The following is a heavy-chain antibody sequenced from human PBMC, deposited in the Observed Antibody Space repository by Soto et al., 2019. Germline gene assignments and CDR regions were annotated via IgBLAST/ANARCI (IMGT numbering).Heavy chain of an antibody. Sequence: QVQLVESGGGVVQPGRSLRLSCAASGFPFSSYAMHWVRQVPGKGLKWLAVISFDGSSDFYKDSVKGRFTIYRYNSNNTLFLQVTSLRADDTALDFCARDASRRMVRGVTPLNWFDSWGQGTLLIVSS. CDR2: ISFDGSSD. D-gene: IGHD3-10*01. CDR1: GFPFSSYA. V-gene: IGHV3-30-3*01. CDR3: ARDASRRMVRGVTPLNWFDS. J-gene: IGHJ5*01.